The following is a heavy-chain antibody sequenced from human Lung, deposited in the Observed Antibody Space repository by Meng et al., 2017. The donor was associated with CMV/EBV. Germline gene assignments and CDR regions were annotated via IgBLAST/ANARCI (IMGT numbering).Heavy chain of an antibody. D-gene: IGHD3-3*01. V-gene: IGHV4-34*01. CDR2: INHSGST. J-gene: IGHJ4*02. CDR1: GGSFSGYY. CDR3: SRATYYDFWCGYSFFDY. Sequence: SQTLSLTCAVYGGSFSGYYWSWIRQPPGKGLELIGEINHSGSTNYNPSLKSRVTISVDTSKNQFSLKLSSVTAADTAVYYCSRATYYDFWCGYSFFDYWGQGTLVTVSS.